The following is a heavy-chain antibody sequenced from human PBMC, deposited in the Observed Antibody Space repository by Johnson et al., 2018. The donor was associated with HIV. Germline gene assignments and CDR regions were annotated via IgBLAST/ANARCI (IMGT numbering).Heavy chain of an antibody. Sequence: QVQLVESGGGVVQPGGSLRLSCAASGFTLSSYAMHWVRQAPGKGLEWVAVVSYDGSNKYYADSVKGRFTISRDNSKNTLYRQMNSLRADDTAVYYCARLGYNRIASPDAFDIWGQGTMVTVSS. D-gene: IGHD1-14*01. CDR3: ARLGYNRIASPDAFDI. CDR1: GFTLSSYA. J-gene: IGHJ3*02. V-gene: IGHV3-30*04. CDR2: VSYDGSNK.